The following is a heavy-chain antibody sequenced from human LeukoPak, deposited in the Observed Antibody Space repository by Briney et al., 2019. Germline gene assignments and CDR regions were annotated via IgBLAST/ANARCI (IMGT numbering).Heavy chain of an antibody. Sequence: GGSLRLSCAASGFTFSSYAMHWVRQAPGKGLEWVAVISYDGSNKYYADSVKGRFTISRDNSKNTLYLQMNSLRVEDTAVYYCARHGDGFYYGMDVWGQGTTVTVSS. CDR2: ISYDGSNK. CDR1: GFTFSSYA. CDR3: ARHGDGFYYGMDV. J-gene: IGHJ6*01. D-gene: IGHD4-17*01. V-gene: IGHV3-30-3*01.